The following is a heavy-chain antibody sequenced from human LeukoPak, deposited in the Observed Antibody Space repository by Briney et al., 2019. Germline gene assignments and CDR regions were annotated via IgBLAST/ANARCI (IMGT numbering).Heavy chain of an antibody. CDR3: AAATQTGTTLHFDY. Sequence: SVTVSCTASGFTFISSAMQWVRQARGQRLEWIGWIVVGSGNTNYAQKFQERVTITRDMSTSTAYMELSSLRSEDTAVYYCAAATQTGTTLHFDYWGQGTLVTVSS. D-gene: IGHD1-7*01. CDR2: IVVGSGNT. CDR1: GFTFISSA. J-gene: IGHJ4*02. V-gene: IGHV1-58*02.